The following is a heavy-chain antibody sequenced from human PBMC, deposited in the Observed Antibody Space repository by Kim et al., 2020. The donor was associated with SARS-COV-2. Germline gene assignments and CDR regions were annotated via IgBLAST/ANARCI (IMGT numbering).Heavy chain of an antibody. CDR3: ASYDYGYLSFGY. D-gene: IGHD5-18*01. J-gene: IGHJ4*02. V-gene: IGHV4-59*01. Sequence: NYNPSLKSRVTISVDTSKNQFSLKLSSVTAADTAVYYCASYDYGYLSFGYWGQGTLVTVSS.